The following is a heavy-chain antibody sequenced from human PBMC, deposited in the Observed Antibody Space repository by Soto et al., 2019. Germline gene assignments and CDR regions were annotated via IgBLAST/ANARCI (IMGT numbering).Heavy chain of an antibody. CDR1: GFTFSSYA. J-gene: IGHJ4*02. CDR3: AKARGSGSRAHEFDY. D-gene: IGHD3-10*01. V-gene: IGHV3-23*01. Sequence: GGSLRLSCAASGFTFSSYAMSWVRQAPGKGLEWVSAISGSGGSTFYADSVKGRFTISRDNSKNTLYLQMNSLRAEDTAVYYCAKARGSGSRAHEFDYWGQGTLVTSPQ. CDR2: ISGSGGST.